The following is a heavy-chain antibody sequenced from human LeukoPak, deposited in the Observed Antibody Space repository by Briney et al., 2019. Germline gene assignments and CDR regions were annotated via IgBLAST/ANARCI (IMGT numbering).Heavy chain of an antibody. J-gene: IGHJ4*02. CDR2: IIPILGIA. V-gene: IGHV1-69*04. CDR3: ARGKSLIAAD. D-gene: IGHD6-13*01. Sequence: ASVKVSCEASGGTFSSYAISWVRQAPGQGLEWMGRIIPILGIANYAQKFQGRVTITADKSTSTAYMELSSLRSEDTAVYYCARGKSLIAADWGQGTLVTVSS. CDR1: GGTFSSYA.